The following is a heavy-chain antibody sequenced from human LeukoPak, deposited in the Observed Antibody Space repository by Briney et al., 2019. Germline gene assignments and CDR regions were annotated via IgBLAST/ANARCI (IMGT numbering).Heavy chain of an antibody. CDR1: GYTFTSYY. CDR3: ASYGWWPMNAFDI. CDR2: INPSGGST. V-gene: IGHV1-46*01. Sequence: ASVKVSCKASGYTFTSYYMHWVRQAPGQGLEWMGIINPSGGSTSYAQKFQGRVTMTRDMSTSTVYMELSSLRSEDTAVYYCASYGWWPMNAFDIWGQGTMVTVSS. D-gene: IGHD2-15*01. J-gene: IGHJ3*02.